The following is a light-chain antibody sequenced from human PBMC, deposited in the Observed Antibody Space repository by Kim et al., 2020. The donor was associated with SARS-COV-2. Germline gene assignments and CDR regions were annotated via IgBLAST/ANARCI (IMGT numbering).Light chain of an antibody. Sequence: STVGRAAITCRAGKGSISSLVWYQQQPGQAPPLLIFAASPLQSGGPSRCCSSGSGAAFTLPIICRQSEDFATSYCHHYYNNSSLTFGEGTKVEIK. CDR2: AAS. CDR1: KGSISS. V-gene: IGKV1-8*01. J-gene: IGKJ4*02. CDR3: HHYYNNSSLT.